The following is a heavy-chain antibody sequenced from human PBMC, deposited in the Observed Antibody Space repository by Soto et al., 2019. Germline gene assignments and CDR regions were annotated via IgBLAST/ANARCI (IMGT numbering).Heavy chain of an antibody. CDR3: ARFNSRSGTEYFDY. D-gene: IGHD6-19*01. V-gene: IGHV4-31*03. CDR1: GGSITSGGIY. Sequence: QVKLQESGPGLVQPAQTLSLSCTVSGGSITSGGIYWSWLRQHPRQGLEWIGYIYHSGSTTYNPSLKSRVTISVDTSKNQFSLTVTSLTVADTAVYYCARFNSRSGTEYFDYWGQGTLVTVSS. J-gene: IGHJ4*02. CDR2: IYHSGST.